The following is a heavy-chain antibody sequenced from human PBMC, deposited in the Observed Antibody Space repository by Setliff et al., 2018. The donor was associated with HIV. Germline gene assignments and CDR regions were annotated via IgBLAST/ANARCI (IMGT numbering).Heavy chain of an antibody. CDR1: GFNFDLYG. D-gene: IGHD4-17*01. CDR3: ARDLTTIVTRKVFDI. Sequence: GGSLRLSCEASGFNFDLYGFHWVRQAPGKGLEWVAVVSYDGTYKNYADSVKGRFTISRDNSRSTVYVQMNSLRAEDTAVYFCARDLTTIVTRKVFDIWGQGTKVTVS. J-gene: IGHJ3*01. V-gene: IGHV3-30*04. CDR2: VSYDGTYK.